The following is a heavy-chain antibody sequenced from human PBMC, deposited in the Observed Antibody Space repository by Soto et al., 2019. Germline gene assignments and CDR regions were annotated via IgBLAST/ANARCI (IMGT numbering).Heavy chain of an antibody. Sequence: SETLSLTCTVSGGSISSGGYYWSWIRQPPGKGLEWIGYMYNTGSTVYNPSLKSRVTISVDTSKNQFYLKVNSVTAADTAVYYCARDLWGYCGTDCYPLDVWGQGTTVTVSS. D-gene: IGHD2-21*02. V-gene: IGHV4-61*08. CDR3: ARDLWGYCGTDCYPLDV. J-gene: IGHJ6*02. CDR2: MYNTGST. CDR1: GGSISSGGYY.